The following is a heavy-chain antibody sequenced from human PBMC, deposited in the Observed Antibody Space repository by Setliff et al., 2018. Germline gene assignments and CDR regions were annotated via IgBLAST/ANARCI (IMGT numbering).Heavy chain of an antibody. D-gene: IGHD6-6*01. Sequence: QSGGSLRLSCAASGFTFSSYSMNWVRQAPGKGLEWVSYISSSSSTIYYADSVKGRFTISRDNAKNSLYLQMNSLRAEDTAVYFCASGCIAASRCYGMDVWGQGTTVTVSS. CDR3: ASGCIAASRCYGMDV. J-gene: IGHJ6*02. CDR1: GFTFSSYS. V-gene: IGHV3-48*04. CDR2: ISSSSSTI.